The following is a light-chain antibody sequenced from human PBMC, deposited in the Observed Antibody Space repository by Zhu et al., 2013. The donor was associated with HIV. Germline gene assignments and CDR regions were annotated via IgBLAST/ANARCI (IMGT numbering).Light chain of an antibody. V-gene: IGKV3-15*01. CDR1: ESVRSN. CDR2: EAS. Sequence: EIVMTQSPATLSVSPGERATLSCRASESVRSNLAWYQHQPGQAPRLLIYEASTRATGIPARFSGSGSGTEFTLTISSLQSEDFAVYYCQQYDNWITFGGGTKVEIK. CDR3: QQYDNWIT. J-gene: IGKJ4*01.